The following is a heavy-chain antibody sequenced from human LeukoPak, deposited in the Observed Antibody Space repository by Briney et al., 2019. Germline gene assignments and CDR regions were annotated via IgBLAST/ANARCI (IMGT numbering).Heavy chain of an antibody. V-gene: IGHV3-21*01. CDR1: GFTFSSYS. J-gene: IGHJ5*02. CDR3: ARGKWPLIIRWFDP. D-gene: IGHD5-12*01. CDR2: ISSSSSYI. Sequence: GGSLRLSCAASGFTFSSYSMNWVRQAPGKGLEWVSSISSSSSYIYYVDSVKGRFTISRDNAKNSLYLQMNSLRAEDTAVYYCARGKWPLIIRWFDPWGQGTLVTVSS.